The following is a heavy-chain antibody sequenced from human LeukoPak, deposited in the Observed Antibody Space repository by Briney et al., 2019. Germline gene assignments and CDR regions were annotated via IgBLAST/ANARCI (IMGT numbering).Heavy chain of an antibody. J-gene: IGHJ6*02. V-gene: IGHV3-33*08. CDR3: ARGYSGYDYYYYYYGMDV. D-gene: IGHD5-12*01. CDR1: GFTFSSYG. CDR2: IWHDGSNK. Sequence: GRSLRLSCAASGFTFSSYGMHWVRQAPGKGLEWVAVIWHDGSNKYYEESVKGRFTISRDNSKNTVSLQMDSLRAEDTAVYYCARGYSGYDYYYYYYGMDVWGQGTTVIVSS.